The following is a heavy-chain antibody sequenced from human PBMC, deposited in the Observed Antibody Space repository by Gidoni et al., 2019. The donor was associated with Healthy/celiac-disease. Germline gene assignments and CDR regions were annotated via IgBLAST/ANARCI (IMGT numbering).Heavy chain of an antibody. Sequence: GWISAYNGNTNYAQKLQGRVTMTTDTSTSTAYMELRSLRSDDTAVYYCANLASYGDPFDYWGQGTLVTVSS. J-gene: IGHJ4*02. V-gene: IGHV1-18*01. CDR2: ISAYNGNT. CDR3: ANLASYGDPFDY. D-gene: IGHD4-17*01.